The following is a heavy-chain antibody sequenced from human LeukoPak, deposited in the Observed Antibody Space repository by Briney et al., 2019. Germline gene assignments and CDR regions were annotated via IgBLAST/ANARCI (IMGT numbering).Heavy chain of an antibody. CDR3: ARDLRKTLDY. V-gene: IGHV3-30*03. J-gene: IGHJ4*02. CDR1: GFTFDDYA. Sequence: GGSLRLSCAASGFTFDDYAMHWVRQAPGKGLEWVAVISYDGSNKYYADSVKGRFTISRDNSKNTLYLQMNSLRAEDTAVYYCARDLRKTLDYWGQGTLVTVSS. D-gene: IGHD4-17*01. CDR2: ISYDGSNK.